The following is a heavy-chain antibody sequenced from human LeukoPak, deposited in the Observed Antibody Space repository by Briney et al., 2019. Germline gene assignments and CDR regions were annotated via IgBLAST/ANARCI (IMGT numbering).Heavy chain of an antibody. CDR1: GGSISSSSYY. V-gene: IGHV4-39*07. D-gene: IGHD3-10*01. Sequence: SETLSLTCTVSGGSISSSSYYWGWIRQPPGKGLEWIGSIYYSGSTYYNPSLKSRVTISVDTSKNQFSLKLSSVTAADTAVYYCARWGSGSHNYYYYYGMDVWGQGTTVTVSS. CDR3: ARWGSGSHNYYYYYGMDV. J-gene: IGHJ6*02. CDR2: IYYSGST.